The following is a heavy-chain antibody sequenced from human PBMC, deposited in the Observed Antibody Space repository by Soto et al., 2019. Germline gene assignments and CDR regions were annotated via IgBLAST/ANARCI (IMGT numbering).Heavy chain of an antibody. CDR3: ARGETYLGV. Sequence: QVQLVQSGAEVKKPGSSVKVSCKASRDTFSKYAFTWVRQAPGQGLEWMGWIIPIFDSRNYAEKFQGRVTITADESTSTAYMELRSLRCEDTAVYYCARGETYLGVWGQGTTVTVSS. CDR1: RDTFSKYA. D-gene: IGHD3-16*01. V-gene: IGHV1-69*01. CDR2: IIPIFDSR. J-gene: IGHJ6*02.